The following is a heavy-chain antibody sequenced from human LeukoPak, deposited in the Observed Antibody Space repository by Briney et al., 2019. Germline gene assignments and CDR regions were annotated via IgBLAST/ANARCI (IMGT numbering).Heavy chain of an antibody. CDR3: ATDSFGGDWFDP. CDR2: IDPEDGEI. CDR1: GHTFTDYY. J-gene: IGHJ5*02. V-gene: IGHV1-69-2*01. D-gene: IGHD3-16*01. Sequence: ASVKISCKASGHTFTDYYIHWVQQAPGKGLEWMGRIDPEDGEIIYAEKFQGRVTITADTSTDTAYMSLSSLRSEDTAVYYCATDSFGGDWFDPWGQGTLVTVCS.